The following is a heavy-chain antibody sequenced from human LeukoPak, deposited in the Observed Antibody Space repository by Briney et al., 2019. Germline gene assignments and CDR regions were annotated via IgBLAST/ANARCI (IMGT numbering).Heavy chain of an antibody. CDR3: ARDKRLRSVPSNWFDP. J-gene: IGHJ5*02. Sequence: SETLSLTCTVSGGSISRYYWSWIRQPPGKGLEWIGYIYYSGSTNYNPSLKSRVTISVDTSKNQFSLKLSSVTAADTAVYYCARDKRLRSVPSNWFDPWGQGTLVTVSS. CDR1: GGSISRYY. CDR2: IYYSGST. D-gene: IGHD5-12*01. V-gene: IGHV4-59*12.